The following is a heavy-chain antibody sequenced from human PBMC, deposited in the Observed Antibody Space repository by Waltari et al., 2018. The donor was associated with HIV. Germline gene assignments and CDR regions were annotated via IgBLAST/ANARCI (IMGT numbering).Heavy chain of an antibody. CDR3: ARVKASYYDGSGFYFLDS. Sequence: QVQLQESGPGLVKPSETLSLICSVSGGPTSRYYWTWIRQTPGKGLEWIGYVHGSGSTKYNPSLQSRLTISIDTSKNQVSLALNSVTAADTAVYFCARVKASYYDGSGFYFLDSWGQGTLVTVSS. CDR1: GGPTSRYY. J-gene: IGHJ4*02. V-gene: IGHV4-59*01. D-gene: IGHD3-22*01. CDR2: VHGSGST.